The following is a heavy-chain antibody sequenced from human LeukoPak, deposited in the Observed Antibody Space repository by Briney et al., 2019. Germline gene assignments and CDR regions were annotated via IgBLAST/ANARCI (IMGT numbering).Heavy chain of an antibody. J-gene: IGHJ4*02. CDR3: AKGRFGFDY. CDR1: GFTFSSYS. CDR2: ISSSSSYI. D-gene: IGHD3-3*01. V-gene: IGHV3-21*04. Sequence: PGGSLRLSCAASGFTFSSYSMNWVRQAPGKGLEWVSSISSSSSYIYYADSVKGRFTISRDNSRNTLYLQMNSLRVEDTAVYYCAKGRFGFDYWGQGTLVTVSS.